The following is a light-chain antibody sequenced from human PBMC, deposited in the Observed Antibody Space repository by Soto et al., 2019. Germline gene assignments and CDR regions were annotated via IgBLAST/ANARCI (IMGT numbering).Light chain of an antibody. V-gene: IGKV3-15*01. CDR2: GAS. Sequence: EIVMTQSPATLSVSPGERATLSCRASQSISTYLAWYQHKPGQAPRLLIYGASIRATGIPARFSGTGSGTEFTLTISSLQSEDFAVYYCQEYNNWPPFMYTFGQGTKVDIK. J-gene: IGKJ2*01. CDR1: QSISTY. CDR3: QEYNNWPPFMYT.